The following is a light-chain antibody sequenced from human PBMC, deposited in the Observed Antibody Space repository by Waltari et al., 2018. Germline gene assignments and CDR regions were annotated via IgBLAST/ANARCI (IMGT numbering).Light chain of an antibody. V-gene: IGKV1-5*03. J-gene: IGKJ2*01. CDR2: KSF. CDR1: QSISNW. Sequence: DIQMTQSPSTLSASVGDRVTITCRASQSISNWLAWYQQKPGKAPKVLIYKSFTLQSGVPARFSGSGSETEFSLTISSLQPDDFATYYCQQYNIWRYTFGQGTTLEI. CDR3: QQYNIWRYT.